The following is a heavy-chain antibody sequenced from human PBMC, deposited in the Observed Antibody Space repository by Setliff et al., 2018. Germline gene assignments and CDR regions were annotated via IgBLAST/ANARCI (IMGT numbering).Heavy chain of an antibody. D-gene: IGHD2-2*01. J-gene: IGHJ6*02. CDR2: IIPIFGTA. CDR1: GGTFSSYA. Sequence: SVKVSCKASGGTFSSYAISWVRQAPGQGLEWMGGIIPIFGTANYAQKFQGRVTITADESTSTAYMELSSLRSEDTAVYYCARDSRGLVPAAMEGSYYYYGMDVWGQGTTVTVSS. CDR3: ARDSRGLVPAAMEGSYYYYGMDV. V-gene: IGHV1-69*13.